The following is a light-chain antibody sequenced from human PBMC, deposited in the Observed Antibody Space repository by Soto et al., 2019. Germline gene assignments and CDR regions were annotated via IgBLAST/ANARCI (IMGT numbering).Light chain of an antibody. CDR3: QQRSTWPLFT. Sequence: VLTQSPATLFLSPGERATLSCRASQTVSRYLAWYQQKPGQAPRLLIYYASTRATGIPARFSGSGSGTDYTVTISSLEPEDFAVYYCQQRSTWPLFTFGGGTKVEI. V-gene: IGKV3-11*01. CDR1: QTVSRY. CDR2: YAS. J-gene: IGKJ4*01.